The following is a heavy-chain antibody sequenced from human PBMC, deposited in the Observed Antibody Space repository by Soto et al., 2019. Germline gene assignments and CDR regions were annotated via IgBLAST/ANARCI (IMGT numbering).Heavy chain of an antibody. J-gene: IGHJ4*02. Sequence: PSETLSLTCVVSGASISSLNWWTWVRQPPGGGLEWIGEVYYTEYVRYNPSLKNRVSLSVDKPMNQFSLQLLSVTAADTDVYYCARYLRRSWQIDVWGQGIPVTVS. V-gene: IGHV4-4*02. CDR1: GASISSLNW. CDR2: VYYTEYV. CDR3: ARYLRRSWQIDV. D-gene: IGHD6-19*01.